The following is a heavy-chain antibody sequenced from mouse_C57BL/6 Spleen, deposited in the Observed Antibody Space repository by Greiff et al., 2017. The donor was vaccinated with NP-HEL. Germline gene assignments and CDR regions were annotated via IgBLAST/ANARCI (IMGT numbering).Heavy chain of an antibody. CDR2: ISSGSSTI. Sequence: EVKLVESGGGLVKPGGSLKLSCAASGFTFSDYGMHWVRQAPEKGLEWVAYISSGSSTIYYADTVKGRFTISRDNAKNTLFLQMTSLRSEDTAMYYCASSWAYGWYFDVWGTGTTVTVSS. V-gene: IGHV5-17*01. J-gene: IGHJ1*03. CDR3: ASSWAYGWYFDV. D-gene: IGHD3-1*01. CDR1: GFTFSDYG.